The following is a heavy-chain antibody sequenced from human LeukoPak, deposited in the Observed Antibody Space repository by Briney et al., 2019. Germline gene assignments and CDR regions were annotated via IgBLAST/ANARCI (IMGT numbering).Heavy chain of an antibody. D-gene: IGHD5-18*01. CDR1: GFTFSTYA. V-gene: IGHV3-23*01. Sequence: GGSLRLSCAASGFTFSTYAMSWVRQAPGKGLEWVSGISGSGGGTNYAESVKGRFTISRDNSKNTLYLQMNSLRAEDTAVYYCAKDTGGYSYANFDYWGQGTLVTVSS. CDR3: AKDTGGYSYANFDY. J-gene: IGHJ4*02. CDR2: ISGSGGGT.